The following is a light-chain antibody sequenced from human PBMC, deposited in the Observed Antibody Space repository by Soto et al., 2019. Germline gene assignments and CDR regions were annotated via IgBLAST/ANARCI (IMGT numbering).Light chain of an antibody. Sequence: QSALTQPPSASGSPGQSVTISCTGTSSDVGRYDYVSWYQQHPGKAPKFLIYEVNKRPSGVPDRFSGSKSGNTASLTVYGLQANDEAEYYCSSYADTNGPHVIFGAGTKVTVL. V-gene: IGLV2-8*01. J-gene: IGLJ2*01. CDR1: SSDVGRYDY. CDR2: EVN. CDR3: SSYADTNGPHVI.